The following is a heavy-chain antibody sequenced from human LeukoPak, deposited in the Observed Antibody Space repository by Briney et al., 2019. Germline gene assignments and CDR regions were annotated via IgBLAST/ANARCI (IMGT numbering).Heavy chain of an antibody. Sequence: SETLSLTCAVYGGSFSGYYWSWIRQPPGKGLEWIGEINHSGSTNYNPSLKSRVTISVDTSKNQFSLKLSSVTAADTAVYYCARGPPVTPNLQYYFDYWVQGTLVTVSS. J-gene: IGHJ4*02. CDR1: GGSFSGYY. CDR2: INHSGST. CDR3: ARGPPVTPNLQYYFDY. D-gene: IGHD4-11*01. V-gene: IGHV4-34*01.